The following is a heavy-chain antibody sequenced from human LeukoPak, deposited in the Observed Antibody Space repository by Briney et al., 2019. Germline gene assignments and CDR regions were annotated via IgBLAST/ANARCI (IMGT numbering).Heavy chain of an antibody. D-gene: IGHD3-10*01. CDR2: INHSGST. CDR3: ARHTYYGSGSYYNSPFDY. Sequence: SETLSLTCAVYGGSFSGYYWSWIRQPPGKGLEWIGEINHSGSTNYNPSLKSRVTISVDTSKNQFSLKLSSVTAADTAVYSCARHTYYGSGSYYNSPFDYWGQGTLVTVSS. J-gene: IGHJ4*02. V-gene: IGHV4-34*01. CDR1: GGSFSGYY.